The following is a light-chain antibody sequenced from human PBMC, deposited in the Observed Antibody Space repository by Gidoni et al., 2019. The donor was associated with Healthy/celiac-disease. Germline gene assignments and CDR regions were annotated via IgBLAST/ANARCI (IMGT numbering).Light chain of an antibody. V-gene: IGKV3-20*01. CDR2: GAS. J-gene: IGKJ2*01. CDR1: QSVSSSY. Sequence: DIVLTQSPGTLSLSPGERATLSCRASQSVSSSYLAWYQQKPGQAPRLLIYGASSRATGIPDRFSGSGSGTDFTLTISRLEPEDFAVYYCQQYGSSPQTFXQXTKLEIK. CDR3: QQYGSSPQT.